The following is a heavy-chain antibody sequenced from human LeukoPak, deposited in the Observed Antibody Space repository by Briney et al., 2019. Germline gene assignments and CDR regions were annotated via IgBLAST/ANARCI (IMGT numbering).Heavy chain of an antibody. D-gene: IGHD4/OR15-4a*01. J-gene: IGHJ4*02. V-gene: IGHV4-39*01. Sequence: PSETLSLTCSVSGGSIRSSSYYWGYIRQPPGQGLEWIGSIYYSGSTYYNPSLKSRVTISVDTSKNQFSLKLNSVTAADTAVYYCARGDDGPTHYFDYWGQGTLVSVSS. CDR3: ARGDDGPTHYFDY. CDR1: GGSIRSSSYY. CDR2: IYYSGST.